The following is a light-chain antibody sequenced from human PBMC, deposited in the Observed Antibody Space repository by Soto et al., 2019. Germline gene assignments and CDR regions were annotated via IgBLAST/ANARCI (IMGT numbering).Light chain of an antibody. J-gene: IGLJ3*02. V-gene: IGLV1-44*01. CDR3: AAWDDSLNGVV. Sequence: QSVLTQPPSASGTPGQRVTIACSGSSSNIGSTTVKWYQQLPGTAPKLLIYNXXXXXXGVPDRFSGSKSGTSASLAISGLXXXXXXXXXXAAWDDSLNGVVFGGGTKLTVL. CDR1: SSNIGSTT. CDR2: NXX.